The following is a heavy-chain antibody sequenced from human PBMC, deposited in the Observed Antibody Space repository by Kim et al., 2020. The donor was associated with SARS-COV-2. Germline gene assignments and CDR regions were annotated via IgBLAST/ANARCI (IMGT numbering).Heavy chain of an antibody. Sequence: DSAKGRFTISRDNSKNTLYLQMNSLRAEDTAVYYCARDRIAVAGKAGFDPWGQGTLVTVSS. CDR3: ARDRIAVAGKAGFDP. J-gene: IGHJ5*02. V-gene: IGHV3-30*07. D-gene: IGHD6-19*01.